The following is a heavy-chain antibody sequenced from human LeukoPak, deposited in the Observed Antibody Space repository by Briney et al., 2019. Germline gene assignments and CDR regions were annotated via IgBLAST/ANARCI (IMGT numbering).Heavy chain of an antibody. CDR3: ARPLNRGSSSPRFDP. Sequence: SETLSLTCTVSGGSISSGSYYWSWIRQPAGKGLEWIGRIYTSGSTNYNPSLKSRVTISVDTSKNQFSLKLSSVTAADTAVYYCARPLNRGSSSPRFDPWGQGTLVTVSS. D-gene: IGHD6-13*01. J-gene: IGHJ5*02. V-gene: IGHV4-61*02. CDR1: GGSISSGSYY. CDR2: IYTSGST.